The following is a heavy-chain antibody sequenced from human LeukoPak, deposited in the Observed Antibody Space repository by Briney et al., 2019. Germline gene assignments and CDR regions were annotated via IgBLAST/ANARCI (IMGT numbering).Heavy chain of an antibody. CDR2: INPNSGGT. Sequence: GASVKVSCKASGYTFTGYYIHWVRQAPGQGLEWMGWINPNSGGTSYAQKFQGRVTMTRETSISTAYMELSRLKSDDTAVYCCAREPTPPSEYWGQGTLVTVSS. CDR3: AREPTPPSEY. V-gene: IGHV1-2*02. J-gene: IGHJ4*02. D-gene: IGHD4-11*01. CDR1: GYTFTGYY.